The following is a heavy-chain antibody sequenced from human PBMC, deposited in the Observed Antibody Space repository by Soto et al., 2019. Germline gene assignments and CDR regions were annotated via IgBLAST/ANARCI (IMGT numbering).Heavy chain of an antibody. D-gene: IGHD2-15*01. CDR2: ISYDGSNK. CDR1: GFTFSSYG. J-gene: IGHJ6*02. CDR3: AKEYCSGGSCYPRPPYYYYYYGMDV. V-gene: IGHV3-30*18. Sequence: GGSLRLSCAASGFTFSSYGMHWVRQAPGKGLEWVAVISYDGSNKYYADSVKGRFTISRDNSKNTLYLQMNSLRAEDTAVYYCAKEYCSGGSCYPRPPYYYYYYGMDVWGQGTTVTVSS.